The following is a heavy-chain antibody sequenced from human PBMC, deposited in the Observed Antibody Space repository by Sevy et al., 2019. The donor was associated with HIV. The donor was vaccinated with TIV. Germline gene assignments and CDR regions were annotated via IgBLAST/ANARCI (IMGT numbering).Heavy chain of an antibody. CDR2: ISSSSSYI. CDR1: GFTFSSYS. D-gene: IGHD3-22*01. V-gene: IGHV3-21*01. J-gene: IGHJ4*02. Sequence: GGSLRLSCAASGFTFSSYSMNWVRQAPGKGLEWVSSISSSSSYIYYADSVKGRFTISRDNAKNSLYLQMNSLSAEDTAVYYCAREEYYYDSSGPNQDYWGQGTLVTVSS. CDR3: AREEYYYDSSGPNQDY.